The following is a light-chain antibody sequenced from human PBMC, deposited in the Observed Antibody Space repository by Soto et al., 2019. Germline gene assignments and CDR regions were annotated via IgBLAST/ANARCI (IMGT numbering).Light chain of an antibody. V-gene: IGLV2-14*01. Sequence: QSALTQPASVSGSPGQSITISCTGTNSDIGFYNYVSWYQQHPGEAPKLIIYEAAKRPSGVSSRFSGSKSGNTASLTISGLQAEDEADYHCSSYTSSSPLYVFGTGTKLTVL. CDR3: SSYTSSSPLYV. J-gene: IGLJ1*01. CDR2: EAA. CDR1: NSDIGFYNY.